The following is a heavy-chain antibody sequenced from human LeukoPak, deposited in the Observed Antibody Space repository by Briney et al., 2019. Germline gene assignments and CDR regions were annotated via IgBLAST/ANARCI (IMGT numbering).Heavy chain of an antibody. J-gene: IGHJ6*02. Sequence: ASVKVSCKASGYAFTGYNMHWVRQAPGQGLEWMGWINPNSGGTNYAQKFQGRVTMTRDMSISTACMELSRLTSDDTAVYYCARWFTITSGDYDILTSSYHRGMDVWGQGTTVTVSS. V-gene: IGHV1-2*02. CDR3: ARWFTITSGDYDILTSSYHRGMDV. CDR2: INPNSGGT. D-gene: IGHD3-9*01. CDR1: GYAFTGYN.